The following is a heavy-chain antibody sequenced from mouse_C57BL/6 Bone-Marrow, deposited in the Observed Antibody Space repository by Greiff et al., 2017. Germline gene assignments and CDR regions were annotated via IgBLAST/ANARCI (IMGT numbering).Heavy chain of an antibody. Sequence: QVQLQQSGAELARPGASVKLSCKASGYTFTSYGISWVKQRTGQGLEWIGEIYPRSGNTYYNEKFKGKATLTADKSSSTAYMELRSLTSEDPAVYFSAIYGNYDYAMDYWGQGTSVTVSS. CDR3: AIYGNYDYAMDY. J-gene: IGHJ4*01. V-gene: IGHV1-81*01. CDR2: IYPRSGNT. CDR1: GYTFTSYG. D-gene: IGHD2-1*01.